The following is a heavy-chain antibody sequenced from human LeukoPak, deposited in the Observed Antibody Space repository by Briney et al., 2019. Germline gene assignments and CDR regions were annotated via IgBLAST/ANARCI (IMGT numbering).Heavy chain of an antibody. D-gene: IGHD3-16*01. Sequence: GGSLRLSCAASGFTVSSNYMSWVRQAPGKGLEWVSAISGSGGSTYYADSVKGRFTISRDNSKNTLYLQMNSLRAEDTAVYYCAKEYYDYVWGRWGQGTLVTVSS. CDR2: ISGSGGST. V-gene: IGHV3-23*01. CDR3: AKEYYDYVWGR. J-gene: IGHJ4*02. CDR1: GFTVSSNY.